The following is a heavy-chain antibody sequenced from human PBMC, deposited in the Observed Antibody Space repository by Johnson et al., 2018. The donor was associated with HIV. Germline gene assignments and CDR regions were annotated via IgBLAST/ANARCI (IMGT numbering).Heavy chain of an antibody. CDR3: ARDSARTYYYGSGSPPSAFDI. Sequence: VQLVESGGGVVQPGRSLRLSCAASGFTFDDYAMHWVRQAPGKGLEWVSGINWNGGSTGYADSVKGRFTISRDNSKNTLYLQMNSLRAEDTAVYYCARDSARTYYYGSGSPPSAFDIWGQGTMVTVSS. D-gene: IGHD3-10*01. J-gene: IGHJ3*02. CDR1: GFTFDDYA. V-gene: IGHV3-20*04. CDR2: INWNGGST.